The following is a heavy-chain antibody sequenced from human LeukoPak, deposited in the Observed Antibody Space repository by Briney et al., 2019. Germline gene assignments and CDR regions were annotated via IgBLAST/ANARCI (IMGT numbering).Heavy chain of an antibody. CDR3: ARGYVWGSYRPYYFDY. J-gene: IGHJ4*02. CDR2: VSAYNGNT. V-gene: IGHV1-18*01. CDR1: GYAFTSYG. D-gene: IGHD3-16*02. Sequence: ASVKVSCKASGYAFTSYGISWVRQAPGQGLEWMGWVSAYNGNTNYAQKLQGRVTMTTDTSTSTAYMELRSLRSDDTAVYYCARGYVWGSYRPYYFDYWGQGTLVTVSS.